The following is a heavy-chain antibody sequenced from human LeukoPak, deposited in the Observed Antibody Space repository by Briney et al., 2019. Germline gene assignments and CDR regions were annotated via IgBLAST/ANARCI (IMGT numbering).Heavy chain of an antibody. Sequence: ASETLSLTCAVSGYSISSGYYWGWIRQPPGKGLEWIGGIYHSGSTYYNPSLKSRATISVDTSENQFSLKLSSVTAADTAVYYCARLTGDGYSPQDSFDIWGQGTMVTVSS. V-gene: IGHV4-38-2*01. CDR2: IYHSGST. CDR1: GYSISSGYY. J-gene: IGHJ3*02. CDR3: ARLTGDGYSPQDSFDI. D-gene: IGHD5-24*01.